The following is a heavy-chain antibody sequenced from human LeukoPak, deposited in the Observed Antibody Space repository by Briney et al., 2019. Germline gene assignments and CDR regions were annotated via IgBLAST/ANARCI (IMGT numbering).Heavy chain of an antibody. CDR1: GFTFSSYG. V-gene: IGHV3-30*02. CDR3: AKDHSRYSTSWYYFDY. CDR2: IQYDATNK. J-gene: IGHJ4*02. D-gene: IGHD6-13*01. Sequence: GGSLRLSCAASGFTFSSYGMHWVRQAPGKGLEWVAFIQYDATNKYYADSVKGRFTISRDNSKNTLYLQMNSLRAEDTAVYYCAKDHSRYSTSWYYFDYWGQGTLVTVSS.